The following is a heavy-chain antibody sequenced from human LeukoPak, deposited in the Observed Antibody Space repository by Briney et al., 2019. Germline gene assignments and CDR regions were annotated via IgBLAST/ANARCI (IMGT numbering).Heavy chain of an antibody. D-gene: IGHD1/OR15-1a*01. CDR2: MNKDGSEK. Sequence: PGGSLRLSCAASGFTFSSYGMTWVRQAPGKGPEWVANMNKDGSEKYYVDSVKGRFTISRDTAKNSLYLQMNNLRAEDTALYYCARNNDMDVWGQGTTVIVSS. CDR1: GFTFSSYG. CDR3: ARNNDMDV. J-gene: IGHJ6*02. V-gene: IGHV3-7*03.